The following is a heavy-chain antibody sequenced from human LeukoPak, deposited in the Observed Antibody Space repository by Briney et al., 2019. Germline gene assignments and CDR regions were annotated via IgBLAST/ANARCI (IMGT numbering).Heavy chain of an antibody. Sequence: PGRSLRLSCAASGFTFDDYAMHWVRHAPGKGLEWVSGISWNSGSIGYADSVKGRFTISRDNAKNSLYLQMNSLRAEDMALYYCAKGRGLGIASAGADYWGQGTLVTVSS. J-gene: IGHJ4*02. D-gene: IGHD3/OR15-3a*01. V-gene: IGHV3-9*03. CDR2: ISWNSGSI. CDR1: GFTFDDYA. CDR3: AKGRGLGIASAGADY.